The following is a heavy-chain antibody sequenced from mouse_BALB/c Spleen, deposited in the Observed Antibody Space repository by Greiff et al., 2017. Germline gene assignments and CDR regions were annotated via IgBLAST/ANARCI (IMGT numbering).Heavy chain of an antibody. J-gene: IGHJ3*01. D-gene: IGHD3-2*01. CDR3: TMGQLGLPAWFAY. CDR1: GYSFTSYW. CDR2: IYPGNSDT. Sequence: EVQLQQSGTVLARPGASVKMSCKASGYSFTSYWMHWVKQRPGQGLEWIGAIYPGNSDTSYNQKFKGKAKLTAVTSASTAYMELSSLTNEDSAVYYCTMGQLGLPAWFAYWGQGTLVTVSA. V-gene: IGHV1-5*01.